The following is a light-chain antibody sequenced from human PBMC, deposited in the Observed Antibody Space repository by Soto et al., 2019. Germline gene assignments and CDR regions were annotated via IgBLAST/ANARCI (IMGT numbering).Light chain of an antibody. CDR1: QSVSSS. J-gene: IGKJ1*01. CDR2: GAS. Sequence: EIVLTQSPATLSLSPGERATLSCMASQSVSSSLAWYQQKPGQAPRLLIYGASSRATGIPARFSGSGSGTDFTLTISSLEPEDFAVYYCQQRSNWPRTFGQGTKVDIK. CDR3: QQRSNWPRT. V-gene: IGKV3-11*01.